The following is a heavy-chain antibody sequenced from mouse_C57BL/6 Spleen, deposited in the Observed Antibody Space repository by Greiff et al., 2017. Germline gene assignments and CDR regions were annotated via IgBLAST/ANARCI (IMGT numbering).Heavy chain of an antibody. V-gene: IGHV1-82*01. Sequence: VQLQQSGPELVKPGASVKISCKASGYAFSSSWMNWVKQRPGKGLEWIGRIYPGDGDTNYNGKFKGKATLTADKSSSTAYMQLSSLTSEDSAVYFCARGEGYLDYWGQGTTLTVSS. CDR3: ARGEGYLDY. CDR1: GYAFSSSW. CDR2: IYPGDGDT. J-gene: IGHJ2*01.